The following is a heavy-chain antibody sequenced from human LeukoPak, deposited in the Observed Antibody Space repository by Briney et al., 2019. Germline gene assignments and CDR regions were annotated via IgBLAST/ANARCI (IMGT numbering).Heavy chain of an antibody. CDR2: INPTSGGT. V-gene: IGHV1-2*02. D-gene: IGHD3-3*01. CDR3: AVYDFGTGMDV. J-gene: IGHJ6*02. CDR1: GYTFTGYY. Sequence: ASVKLSCKASGYTFTGYYMHWVRQAPGQGLEGMGWINPTSGGTNYAQKFQGRVTMTRDTSISTAYMDLSRLRSDDTAVYYCAVYDFGTGMDVWGQGTTVTVSS.